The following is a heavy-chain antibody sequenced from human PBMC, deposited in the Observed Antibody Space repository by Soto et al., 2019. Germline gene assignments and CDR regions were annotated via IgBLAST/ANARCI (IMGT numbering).Heavy chain of an antibody. CDR2: VTHSGST. CDR3: ARGHIPVYGPVPDYFDS. CDR1: GGSLRGSY. J-gene: IGHJ4*02. D-gene: IGHD2-21*01. Sequence: QVHLQQWGAGLLKPSETLSLTCGVYGGSLRGSYWSWIRQPPGKALEWLGKVTHSGSTTFNPSLKSRVSVSVDTSDNQFALKLTSVTAAATAVYYCARGHIPVYGPVPDYFDSWGQGTLVTVSS. V-gene: IGHV4-34*02.